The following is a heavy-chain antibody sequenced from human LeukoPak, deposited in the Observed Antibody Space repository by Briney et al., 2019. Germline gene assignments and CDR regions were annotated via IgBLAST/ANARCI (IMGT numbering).Heavy chain of an antibody. Sequence: SETLSLTCTVSGGSISSYYWSWIRQPPGKGLEWIGYIYYSGSTNYNPSLKSRVTISVDTSKNQFSLKLSSVTAADTAVYYRARLAPAGTRFDFWGQGTLVTVSS. J-gene: IGHJ4*02. CDR3: ARLAPAGTRFDF. V-gene: IGHV4-59*12. CDR1: GGSISSYY. D-gene: IGHD6-13*01. CDR2: IYYSGST.